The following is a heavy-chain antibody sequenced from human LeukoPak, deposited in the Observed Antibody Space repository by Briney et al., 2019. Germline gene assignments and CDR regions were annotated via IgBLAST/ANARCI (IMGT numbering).Heavy chain of an antibody. D-gene: IGHD1-26*01. CDR2: IKQDGSEK. CDR1: GFTFSNYW. J-gene: IGHJ4*02. V-gene: IGHV3-7*01. CDR3: ARDLGIDRFDC. Sequence: GSLRLSCVASGFTFSNYWMSWVRQAPGKGLEWVANIKQDGSEKYYVDSVKGRFTVSRDNAKNSLYLQMSSVRAEDAAFYYCARDLGIDRFDCWGQGTLVTVSS.